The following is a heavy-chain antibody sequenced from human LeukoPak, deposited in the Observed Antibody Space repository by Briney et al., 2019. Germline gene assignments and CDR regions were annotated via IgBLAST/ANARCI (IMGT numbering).Heavy chain of an antibody. J-gene: IGHJ3*02. CDR2: IYYSGST. CDR3: ARGNYYDSSTYYRAFDI. CDR1: GGSMSSYY. D-gene: IGHD3-22*01. V-gene: IGHV4-59*01. Sequence: PSETLSLTCTASGGSMSSYYWNWIRQPPGKGLEWIGYIYYSGSTNYNPSLKSRVTISVDTSKNQFSLRLTSVTAADTAVYYCARGNYYDSSTYYRAFDIWGQGTMVTVSS.